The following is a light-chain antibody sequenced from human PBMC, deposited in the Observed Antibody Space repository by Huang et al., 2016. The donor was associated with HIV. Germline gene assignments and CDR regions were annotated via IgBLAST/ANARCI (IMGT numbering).Light chain of an antibody. V-gene: IGKV3-11*01. J-gene: IGKJ4*01. CDR3: QQRSNLGT. Sequence: EIVLTQSPATLSLSPGARATLSCRASQSLSSSLAWYQQKPGQAPRHLIYDASYRATGIPARFSGSGSGTDFTLTISSLEPEDFAVYYCQQRSNLGTFGGGTKVEIK. CDR2: DAS. CDR1: QSLSSS.